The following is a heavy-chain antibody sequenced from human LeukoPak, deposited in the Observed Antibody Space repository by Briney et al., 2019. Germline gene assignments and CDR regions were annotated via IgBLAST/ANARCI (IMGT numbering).Heavy chain of an antibody. CDR2: ISGSGGST. CDR1: GFTFSSYS. D-gene: IGHD2-2*01. J-gene: IGHJ4*02. Sequence: GGSLRLSCPASGFTFSSYSIRWGRPAPGMGRVWVSPISGSGGSTYYADSVKGRFTISRDNSKNTLYLQMNSLRAEDTAVYYCAKDGGSVVPADTFDYWGQGTLVTVSS. V-gene: IGHV3-23*01. CDR3: AKDGGSVVPADTFDY.